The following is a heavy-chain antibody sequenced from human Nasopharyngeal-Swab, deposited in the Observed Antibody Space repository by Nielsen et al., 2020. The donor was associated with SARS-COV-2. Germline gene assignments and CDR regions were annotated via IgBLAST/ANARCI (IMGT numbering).Heavy chain of an antibody. CDR1: GYTFTSYY. V-gene: IGHV1-46*01. D-gene: IGHD6-19*01. Sequence: ASVKVSCKASGYTFTSYYMHWVRQAPGQGLERMGIINPSGGSTSYAQKFQGRVTMTRDTSTSTVYMELSSLRSEDTAVYYCARDPEAVAPFYGMDVWGQGTTVTVSS. CDR2: INPSGGST. CDR3: ARDPEAVAPFYGMDV. J-gene: IGHJ6*02.